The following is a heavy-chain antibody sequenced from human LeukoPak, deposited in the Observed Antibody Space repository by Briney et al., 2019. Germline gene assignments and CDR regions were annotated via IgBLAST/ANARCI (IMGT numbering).Heavy chain of an antibody. D-gene: IGHD3-9*01. CDR3: ARDDGTYDILPAVDY. CDR1: GYRFNIYG. J-gene: IGHJ4*02. Sequence: GASVKVSCKASGYRFNIYGISWVRQAPGQGLEWMGWISAYDGKTNYAQKFQGRVTMTTETSTSTAYMELRSLRSDDTAMYYCARDDGTYDILPAVDYWGQGTLVTVSS. CDR2: ISAYDGKT. V-gene: IGHV1-18*01.